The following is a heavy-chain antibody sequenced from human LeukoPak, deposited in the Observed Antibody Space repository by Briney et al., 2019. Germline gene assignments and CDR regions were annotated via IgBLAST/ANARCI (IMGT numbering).Heavy chain of an antibody. CDR3: ARGGSDTAVADDY. J-gene: IGHJ4*02. D-gene: IGHD5-18*01. CDR1: GFTFSNHW. Sequence: GGSLRLSCAASGFTFSNHWMHWVRQAPGKGLMWVSRINRDGSSTDYADSVKGRFTISRDDAKSTLFLQVNRLRAEDTAVYFCARGGSDTAVADDYWGQGTLVTVSS. CDR2: INRDGSST. V-gene: IGHV3-74*01.